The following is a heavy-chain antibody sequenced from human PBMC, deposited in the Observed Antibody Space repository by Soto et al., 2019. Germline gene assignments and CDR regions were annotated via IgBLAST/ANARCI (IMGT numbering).Heavy chain of an antibody. CDR1: GYTFTSYG. J-gene: IGHJ5*02. D-gene: IGHD3-22*01. CDR2: ISAYNGNT. CDR3: ARDSYYYDSSGPLSSWSAP. V-gene: IGHV1-18*01. Sequence: ASVKVSCKASGYTFTSYGISWVRQAPGQGLEWMGWISAYNGNTNYAQKLQGRVTMTTDTSTSTAYMELRSLRSDDTAVYYCARDSYYYDSSGPLSSWSAPWGQGTLVTVSS.